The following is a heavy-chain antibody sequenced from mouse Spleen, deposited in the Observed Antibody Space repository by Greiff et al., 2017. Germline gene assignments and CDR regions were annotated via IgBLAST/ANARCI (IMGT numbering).Heavy chain of an antibody. J-gene: IGHJ3*01. CDR1: GFSLTSYG. CDR2: IWSGGST. Sequence: VQLQQSGPGLVQPSQSLSITCTVSGFSLTSYGVHWVRQSPGKGLEWLGVIWSGGSTDYNAAFISRLSISKDNSKSQVFFKMNSLQADDTAIYYCARGTTVVAPFAYWGQGTLVTVSA. D-gene: IGHD1-1*01. V-gene: IGHV2-2*01. CDR3: ARGTTVVAPFAY.